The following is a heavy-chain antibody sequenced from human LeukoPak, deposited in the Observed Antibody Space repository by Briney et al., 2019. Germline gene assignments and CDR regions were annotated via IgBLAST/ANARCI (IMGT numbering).Heavy chain of an antibody. CDR1: GGSFSGYY. V-gene: IGHV4-34*01. J-gene: IGHJ5*02. D-gene: IGHD2-15*01. CDR2: INHSGST. Sequence: SETLSLTCAVYGGSFSGYYWSWIRQPPGKGLEWIGEINHSGSTNYNPSLKSRVTISVDTSKNQFSLKLSSVTAADTAVYYCARLHIVVVVAATLSGISDWFDPWGQGTLDTVSS. CDR3: ARLHIVVVVAATLSGISDWFDP.